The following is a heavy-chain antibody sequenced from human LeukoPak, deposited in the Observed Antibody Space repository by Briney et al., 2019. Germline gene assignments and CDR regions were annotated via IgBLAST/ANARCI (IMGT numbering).Heavy chain of an antibody. V-gene: IGHV1-46*01. CDR1: GYIFTSYY. D-gene: IGHD1-1*01. CDR2: INPSGDTT. J-gene: IGHJ4*02. Sequence: ASVKVSCKASGYIFTSYYIHWVRQAPGQGLEWMGVINPSGDTTTYAQKFQGRVTMTRDMSTSTVYMELSSLRSEDTAVYYCARDLLLERRSFDYWGQGTLVTVSS. CDR3: ARDLLLERRSFDY.